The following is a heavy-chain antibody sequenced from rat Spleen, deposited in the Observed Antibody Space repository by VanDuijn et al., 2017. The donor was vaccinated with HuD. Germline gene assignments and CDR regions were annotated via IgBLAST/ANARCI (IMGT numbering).Heavy chain of an antibody. V-gene: IGHV5-46*01. CDR2: ITNTGGST. CDR1: GLSFSNYD. Sequence: EVQLVESGGDLVQPGRSMKLSCAASGLSFSNYDMAWVRQAPTKGLEWVASITNTGGSTYYPDSVKGRFTISRDNAKSTLYLQMNSLRSEDTATYYCTRDPARRYYFDYWGQGVMVTVSS. CDR3: TRDPARRYYFDY. J-gene: IGHJ2*01.